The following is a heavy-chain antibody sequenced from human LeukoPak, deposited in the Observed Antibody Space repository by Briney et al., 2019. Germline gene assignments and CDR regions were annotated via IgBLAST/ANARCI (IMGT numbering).Heavy chain of an antibody. Sequence: GASVKVSCKASGGTFSSYAISWLRQAPGQGLEWMGGIIPIFGTANYAQKFQGRVTITADESTSTAYMELSSLRSEDTAVYYCARAGGCGGDCYNYYYGMDVWGQGTTVTVSS. J-gene: IGHJ6*02. CDR1: GGTFSSYA. V-gene: IGHV1-69*13. CDR3: ARAGGCGGDCYNYYYGMDV. CDR2: IIPIFGTA. D-gene: IGHD2-21*02.